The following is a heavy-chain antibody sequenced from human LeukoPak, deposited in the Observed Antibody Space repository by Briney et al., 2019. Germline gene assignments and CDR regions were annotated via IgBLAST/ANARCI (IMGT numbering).Heavy chain of an antibody. V-gene: IGHV4-59*01. CDR1: GASLNGYF. Sequence: PSETLSLTCSVSGASLNGYFWNWVRQTPEKGLEWIGYVSHTGATTSNPTLKSRVSITIDTSKSQISLTMTSVTAADSALYYCARDRRGGFYTFDLWGPGTIVSVS. D-gene: IGHD2/OR15-2a*01. CDR3: ARDRRGGFYTFDL. J-gene: IGHJ3*01. CDR2: VSHTGAT.